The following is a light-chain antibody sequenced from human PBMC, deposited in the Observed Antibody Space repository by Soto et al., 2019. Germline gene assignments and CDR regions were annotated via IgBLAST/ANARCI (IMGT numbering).Light chain of an antibody. J-gene: IGKJ4*01. Sequence: DIQMTQSPSTLSASVGDRVTITCRASQSISSWLAWYQKKPGKAPNLPIYKTSSLESGVPSRFSGSGSGTEFTLTVNSLQPDDFATYYCQQYDSYPLTFGGGTKVDIK. CDR1: QSISSW. CDR3: QQYDSYPLT. CDR2: KTS. V-gene: IGKV1-5*03.